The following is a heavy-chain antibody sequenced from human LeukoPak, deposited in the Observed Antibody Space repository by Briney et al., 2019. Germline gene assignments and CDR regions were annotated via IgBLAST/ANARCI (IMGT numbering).Heavy chain of an antibody. CDR2: INTDGSST. V-gene: IGHV3-74*01. CDR3: VIVGAVTGSY. J-gene: IGHJ4*02. Sequence: PGGSLRLSCEASGFTFSRYWMHWVRQAPGEGLMWVSRINTDGSSTTYAASVKGRFTMSRDNAKSTLFLQMNSLRAEDTAVYYCVIVGAVTGSYWGQGTLVTVSS. D-gene: IGHD2-21*02. CDR1: GFTFSRYW.